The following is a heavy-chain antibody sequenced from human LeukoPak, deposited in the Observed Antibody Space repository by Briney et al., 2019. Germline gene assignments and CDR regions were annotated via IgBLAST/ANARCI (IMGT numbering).Heavy chain of an antibody. CDR1: GGSISNYY. Sequence: SQTLSLTCTVSGGSISNYYWSWIRQPPGKALEWIGYIYYTGTTKYNPSLKSRATISLDTSKNQFSLKLTSVTAADTALFFCARGYDIDVWGQGTTVTVSS. J-gene: IGHJ6*02. V-gene: IGHV4-59*01. CDR3: ARGYDIDV. CDR2: IYYTGTT.